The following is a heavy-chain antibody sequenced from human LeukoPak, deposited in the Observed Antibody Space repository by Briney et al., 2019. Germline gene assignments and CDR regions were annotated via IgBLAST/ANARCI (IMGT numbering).Heavy chain of an antibody. V-gene: IGHV3-74*01. CDR1: GFTFSSYW. J-gene: IGHJ4*02. CDR3: AKEGWFGEWDY. D-gene: IGHD3-10*01. CDR2: INSDGSST. Sequence: PGGSLRLSCAASGFTFSSYWMHWVRQAPGKGLVWVSRINSDGSSTSYADSVKGRFTISRDNSKNTLYLQINSLRAQDTAVYYCAKEGWFGEWDYWGQGTLVTVSS.